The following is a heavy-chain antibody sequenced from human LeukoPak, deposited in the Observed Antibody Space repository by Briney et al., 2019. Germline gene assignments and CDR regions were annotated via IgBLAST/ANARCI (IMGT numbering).Heavy chain of an antibody. V-gene: IGHV4-59*01. CDR2: IYYSGST. Sequence: KTSETLSLTCTVSGVSISSYYWSWIRQPPGKGLEWIGYIYYSGSTNYNPSLKSRVTISVGTSKNQFSLKLSSVTAADTAVYYCARTELWFGEFDYWGQGTLVTVSS. CDR3: ARTELWFGEFDY. CDR1: GVSISSYY. J-gene: IGHJ4*02. D-gene: IGHD3-10*01.